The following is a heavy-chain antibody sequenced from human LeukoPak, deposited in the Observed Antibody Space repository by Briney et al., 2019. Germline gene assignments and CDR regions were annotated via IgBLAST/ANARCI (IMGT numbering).Heavy chain of an antibody. CDR3: ARVSVGATMLAYFDY. J-gene: IGHJ4*02. CDR1: GYTLTGYY. Sequence: ASVKVSCKASGYTLTGYYMHWVRQAPGQGLEWMGIINPSGGITNYAQKFQGRVTMTRDMSTSTVYMELSSLRSEDTAVYYCARVSVGATMLAYFDYWGQGTLVTVSS. CDR2: INPSGGIT. V-gene: IGHV1-46*01. D-gene: IGHD1-26*01.